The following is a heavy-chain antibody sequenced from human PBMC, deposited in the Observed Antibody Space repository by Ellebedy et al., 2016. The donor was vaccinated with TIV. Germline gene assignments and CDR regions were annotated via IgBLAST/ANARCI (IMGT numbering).Heavy chain of an antibody. J-gene: IGHJ4*02. V-gene: IGHV4-59*08. CDR2: IYYSGST. D-gene: IGHD3-9*01. Sequence: MPSETLSLTCTVSGGSISSYYWSWIRQPPGKGLEWIGYIYYSGSTNYNPSLKSRVTISVDTSKNQFSLKLSSVTAADTAVYYCATYIRLTGYYLYWGQGTLVTVSS. CDR3: ATYIRLTGYYLY. CDR1: GGSISSYY.